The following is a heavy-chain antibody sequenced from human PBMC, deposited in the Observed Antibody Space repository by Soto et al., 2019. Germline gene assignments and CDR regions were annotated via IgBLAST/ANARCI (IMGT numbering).Heavy chain of an antibody. Sequence: PSEILCLTCTVSGRTISRSGYYWGLIRQPPGKGLEWIGSIYYSGSTYYNPSLKSRVTISADTSNNQLSLQLNSVTPDDTAVYYCARLIGDSWLDSWGLGTLVTVSS. J-gene: IGHJ5*01. CDR2: IYYSGST. V-gene: IGHV4-39*01. CDR3: ARLIGDSWLDS. CDR1: GRTISRSGYY.